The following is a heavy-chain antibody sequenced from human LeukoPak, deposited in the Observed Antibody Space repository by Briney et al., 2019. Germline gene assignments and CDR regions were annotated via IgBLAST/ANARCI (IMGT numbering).Heavy chain of an antibody. J-gene: IGHJ4*02. V-gene: IGHV7-4-1*02. CDR3: ASGGTLWGGSGSYYKTLDY. Sequence: ASVKVSCKASGYTFTSYAMNWVRQAPGQELEWMGWINTNTGNPTYAQGFTGRFVFSLDTSVGTAYLQISSLKAEDTAVYYCASGGTLWGGSGSYYKTLDYWGQGTLVTVSS. CDR2: INTNTGNP. D-gene: IGHD3-10*01. CDR1: GYTFTSYA.